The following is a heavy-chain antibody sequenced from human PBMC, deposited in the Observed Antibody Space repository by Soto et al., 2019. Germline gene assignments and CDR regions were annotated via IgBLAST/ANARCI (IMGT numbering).Heavy chain of an antibody. D-gene: IGHD3-16*01. J-gene: IGHJ6*02. CDR2: IFSSGTT. CDR1: GDSISSGYH. Sequence: SETLSLTCAVSGDSISSGYHWAWIRQPPGKGLEWIGYIFSSGTTYYNPSLKSRLTMSLDTSQNQFSLKLNSVTDADTAVYYCARDPSPFDYYYAMDVWGQGTTVTVSS. V-gene: IGHV4-30-4*08. CDR3: ARDPSPFDYYYAMDV.